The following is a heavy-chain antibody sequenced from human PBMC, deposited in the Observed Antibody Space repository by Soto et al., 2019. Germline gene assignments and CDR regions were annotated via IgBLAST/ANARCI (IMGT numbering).Heavy chain of an antibody. D-gene: IGHD1-26*01. J-gene: IGHJ6*04. V-gene: IGHV1-46*03. CDR2: FDPSGRET. CDR1: GYTFTTYY. Sequence: QVQLVQSGAEVKGPGASVELSCKASGYTFTTYYTHWVRQAPGQGLEGLGIFDPSGRETDTALIFRGRAIMTRDTAPATSSRELSSLRSEDTAVYYCAYTTRWRAMYVWGKGHTVTVSS. CDR3: AYTTRWRAMYV.